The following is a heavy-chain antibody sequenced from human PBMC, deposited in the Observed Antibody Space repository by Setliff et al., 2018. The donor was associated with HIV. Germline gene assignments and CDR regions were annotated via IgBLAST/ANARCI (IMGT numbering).Heavy chain of an antibody. CDR3: ARSPGGGRLPYFFDF. CDR2: INHSGIT. D-gene: IGHD2-15*01. Sequence: PSETLSLTCAVYGASFSGYYWAWIRQSSERGLEFIGEINHSGITNYNPSLKSRVTLSRDASKNQFFLKLTSATAADTAIYYCARSPGGGRLPYFFDFWGQGTLVTVSS. J-gene: IGHJ4*02. V-gene: IGHV4-34*10. CDR1: GASFSGYY.